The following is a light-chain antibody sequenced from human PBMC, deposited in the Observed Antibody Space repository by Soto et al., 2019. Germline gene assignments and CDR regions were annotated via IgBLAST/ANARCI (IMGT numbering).Light chain of an antibody. CDR1: RSSVGSNT. Sequence: QSVLTQPPSASGTPGQRVTISCSGSRSSVGSNTVNWYQHLPGTAPKLLIYSNNHRPSGVPDRFSASKAGAPASLAISGLQSEDEGDYYCAAWDASLGGFYVFGSGTKLTVL. CDR2: SNN. CDR3: AAWDASLGGFYV. V-gene: IGLV1-44*01. J-gene: IGLJ1*01.